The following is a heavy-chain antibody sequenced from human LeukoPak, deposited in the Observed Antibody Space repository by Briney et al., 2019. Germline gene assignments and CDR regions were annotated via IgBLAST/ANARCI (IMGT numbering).Heavy chain of an antibody. J-gene: IGHJ4*02. CDR2: IYYSGST. Sequence: NPSETLSLTCTVSGGSISSYYWSWIRQPPGKGLEWIGYIYYSGSTNYNPSLKSRVTISVDTSKNQFSLKLSSVTAADTAVYYCARSEGQLGPIDYWGQGTLVTVSS. D-gene: IGHD6-6*01. CDR1: GGSISSYY. CDR3: ARSEGQLGPIDY. V-gene: IGHV4-59*12.